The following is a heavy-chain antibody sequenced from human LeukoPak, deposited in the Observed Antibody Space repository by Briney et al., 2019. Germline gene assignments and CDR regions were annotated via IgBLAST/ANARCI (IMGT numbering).Heavy chain of an antibody. V-gene: IGHV4-30-2*01. CDR1: GGSISSGGYS. CDR2: IYHSGST. Sequence: SQTLSLTCAVSGGSISSGGYSWSWIRQPPGKGLEWIGYIYHSGSTYYNPSLKSRVTISVDRSKNQFSLKLSSVTAADTAVYYCASYRVQQLVFDYWGQGTLVTVSS. J-gene: IGHJ4*02. CDR3: ASYRVQQLVFDY. D-gene: IGHD6-13*01.